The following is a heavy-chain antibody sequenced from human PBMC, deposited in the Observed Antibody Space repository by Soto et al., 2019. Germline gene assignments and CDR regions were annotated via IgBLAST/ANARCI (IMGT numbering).Heavy chain of an antibody. V-gene: IGHV4-31*03. CDR3: ARRVDYYDSSGYYRPFDY. CDR1: GGSISSGGYY. J-gene: IGHJ4*02. CDR2: TYHSGST. D-gene: IGHD3-22*01. Sequence: SETLSLTCTVSGGSISSGGYYWSWIRQHPGKGLEWIGHTYHSGSTYYNPSLRSRVTISVDTSKNQFFLKLNSVTAADTAVYYCARRVDYYDSSGYYRPFDYWGQGTLVTVS.